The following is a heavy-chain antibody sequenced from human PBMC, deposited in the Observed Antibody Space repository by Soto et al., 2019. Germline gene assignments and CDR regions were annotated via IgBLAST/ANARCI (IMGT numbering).Heavy chain of an antibody. CDR3: ASPLPAYCGGDCYSIHDAFDI. V-gene: IGHV1-69*13. Sequence: SVKVSCKASGGTFSSYAVSWVRQAPGQGLEWMGGIIPIFGTANYAQKFQGRVTITADESTSTAYMELSSLRSEDTAVYYCASPLPAYCGGDCYSIHDAFDIWGQGTMVTVSS. J-gene: IGHJ3*02. CDR2: IIPIFGTA. CDR1: GGTFSSYA. D-gene: IGHD2-21*02.